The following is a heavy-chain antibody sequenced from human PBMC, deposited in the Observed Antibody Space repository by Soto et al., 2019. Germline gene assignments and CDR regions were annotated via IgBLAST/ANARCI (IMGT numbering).Heavy chain of an antibody. Sequence: PAETLSLTCTVSVGSMSRYYWNWIRQPPGRGLEWIGYINDSGSAHYNPSLKSRVTISVDTFKNQFSLKLTSVTAADTAVYYCARGGGYHDYWGQGTLVTVSS. J-gene: IGHJ4*03. V-gene: IGHV4-59*01. CDR1: VGSMSRYY. CDR2: INDSGSA. CDR3: ARGGGYHDY. D-gene: IGHD1-26*01.